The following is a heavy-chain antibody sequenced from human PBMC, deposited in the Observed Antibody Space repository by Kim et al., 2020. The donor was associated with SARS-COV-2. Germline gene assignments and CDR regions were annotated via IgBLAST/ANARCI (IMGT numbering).Heavy chain of an antibody. CDR2: INPDTGAA. D-gene: IGHD3-9*01. CDR1: GYSFKGFS. CDR3: ARAQPSVTGYYPDF. J-gene: IGHJ4*02. V-gene: IGHV1-2*06. Sequence: ASVKVSCKTYGYSFKGFSIHWVRQAPGLGLEWVGRINPDTGAAVYAQKFQGRVTMSRDTSVTTAYMEVTSLTSDDTAVYFCARAQPSVTGYYPDFWGQGTLLTVSP.